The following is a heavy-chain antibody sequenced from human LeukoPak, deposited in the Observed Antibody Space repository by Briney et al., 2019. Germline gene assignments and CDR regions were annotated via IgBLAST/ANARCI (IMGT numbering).Heavy chain of an antibody. CDR3: AKLIPTVDCSRTSCYGFDY. CDR2: ITGDGANT. Sequence: GGSLRLSCAASGLTFSSYAMTWVRQAPGKGLGWVSAITGDGANTYYADSVKGRFTISRDNSKNTLYLQMNSLRAEDTALYYCAKLIPTVDCSRTSCYGFDYWGQGTLVTVSS. CDR1: GLTFSSYA. J-gene: IGHJ4*02. D-gene: IGHD2-2*01. V-gene: IGHV3-23*01.